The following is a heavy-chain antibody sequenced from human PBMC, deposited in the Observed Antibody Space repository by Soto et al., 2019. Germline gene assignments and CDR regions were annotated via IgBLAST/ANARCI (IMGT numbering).Heavy chain of an antibody. CDR1: GGTFRNYP. CDR2: IFPLTDIP. Sequence: AAVKVSCKASGGTFRNYPINWVRQAPGQGLEWMGSIFPLTDIPDYAQNFQARLTISADKSTSTAYMELSSLTSDDTAMYFCARGPLVVLNYFESWGRGTLVTVSS. J-gene: IGHJ4*02. V-gene: IGHV1-69*04. CDR3: ARGPLVVLNYFES.